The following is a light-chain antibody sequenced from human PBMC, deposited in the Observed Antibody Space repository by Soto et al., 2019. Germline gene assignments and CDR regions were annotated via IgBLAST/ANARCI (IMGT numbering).Light chain of an antibody. CDR1: QDISNS. Sequence: IQMTQSPSSLPASVGDRVSITCQASQDISNSLNWYQQKPGKAPKLLIYDATNLETGVPPRFSGSGSGTHFSLTISSLQPEDVATYYCQQYDSLTLPPCTFGQGTKLEIK. CDR2: DAT. V-gene: IGKV1-33*01. J-gene: IGKJ2*02. CDR3: QQYDSLTLPPCT.